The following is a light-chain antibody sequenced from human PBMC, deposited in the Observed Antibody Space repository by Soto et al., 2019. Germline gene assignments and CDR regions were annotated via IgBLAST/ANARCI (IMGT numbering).Light chain of an antibody. Sequence: QSVLTQPASVSGSPGQSITISCTGTSSDVGGYKYVSWYQQHPGKAPKLKIYEVTNRPSGVSNRFSGSKSGNTASLTISGLQAEDEDDYSCSSYTSSGTVVFGTGTKLTVL. CDR1: SSDVGGYKY. V-gene: IGLV2-14*01. CDR3: SSYTSSGTVV. J-gene: IGLJ1*01. CDR2: EVT.